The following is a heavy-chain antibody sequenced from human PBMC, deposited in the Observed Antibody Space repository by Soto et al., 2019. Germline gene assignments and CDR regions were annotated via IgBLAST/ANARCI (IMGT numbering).Heavy chain of an antibody. CDR1: GGTFGSYT. V-gene: IGHV1-69*02. CDR3: ASNSDATTLNYYYYYMDV. Sequence: SVTXSCKASGGTFGSYTISWVRQAPGQGLEWMGRIIPILGIANYAQKLQGRVTITADKSTSTAYMELSSLRSEDTAVYYCASNSDATTLNYYYYYMDVWGKGTTVTVSS. CDR2: IIPILGIA. D-gene: IGHD2-21*02. J-gene: IGHJ6*03.